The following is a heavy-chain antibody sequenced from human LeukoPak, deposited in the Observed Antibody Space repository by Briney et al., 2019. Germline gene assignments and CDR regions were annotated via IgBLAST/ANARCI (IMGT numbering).Heavy chain of an antibody. CDR2: ISGNGGST. V-gene: IGHV3-23*01. D-gene: IGHD3-9*01. Sequence: PGGSLRLSCAASGFTFSSYGMSWVRQAPGKGLEWVSAISGNGGSTYYADSVRGRFTISRDNSKNTLFLQMNSLRPEDTAVYYCARGPDYDILADYFDYWGQGTLVTVSS. CDR1: GFTFSSYG. CDR3: ARGPDYDILADYFDY. J-gene: IGHJ4*02.